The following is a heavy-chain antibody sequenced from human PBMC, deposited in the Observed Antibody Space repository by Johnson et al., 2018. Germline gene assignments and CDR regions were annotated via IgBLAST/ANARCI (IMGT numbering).Heavy chain of an antibody. D-gene: IGHD4-23*01. CDR1: GFTFSSYA. CDR3: ARDRVGHDYGGKVGAFDI. Sequence: QVQLVQSGGGVVQPGRSLRLSCAASGFTFSSYAMHWVRQAPGKGLEWVAVISYDGSNKYYADSVKGRFTISRDNSKNTLYLQMNSLRAEDTAVYYCARDRVGHDYGGKVGAFDIWGQGTMVTVSS. V-gene: IGHV3-30-3*01. CDR2: ISYDGSNK. J-gene: IGHJ3*02.